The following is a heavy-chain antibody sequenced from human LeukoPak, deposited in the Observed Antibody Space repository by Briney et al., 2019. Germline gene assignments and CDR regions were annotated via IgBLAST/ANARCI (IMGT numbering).Heavy chain of an antibody. J-gene: IGHJ3*02. CDR2: MNPNSGNT. CDR1: GYTFTSYD. V-gene: IGHV1-8*03. D-gene: IGHD1-1*01. CDR3: AREAGTDAFDI. Sequence: ASVKVSCKASGYTFTSYDINWVRQATGQGLEWMGWMNPNSGNTGYAQKFQGRVTITRNTSISTAYMELSSLRSEDTAVCYCAREAGTDAFDIWGQGTMVTVSS.